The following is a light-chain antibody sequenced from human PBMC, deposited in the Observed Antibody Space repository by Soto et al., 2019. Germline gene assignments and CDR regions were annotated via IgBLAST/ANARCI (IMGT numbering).Light chain of an antibody. CDR1: RNLLHSNGYYY. CDR3: AQGLATPVT. J-gene: IGKJ4*01. CDR2: VGS. V-gene: IGKV2-28*01. Sequence: EIVLTQSPLSLPVTPGEPASISCRSSRNLLHSNGYYYLDWYLQKPGQSPQLLIYVGSNRASGVPDRFSGSGSGTDFTLTISRVEAEDGGEYFCAQGLATPVTFGGGTKVESK.